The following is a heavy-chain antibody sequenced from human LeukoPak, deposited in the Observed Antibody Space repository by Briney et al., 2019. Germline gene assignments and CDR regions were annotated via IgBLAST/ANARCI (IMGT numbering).Heavy chain of an antibody. V-gene: IGHV4-34*01. CDR1: GGSFSGYY. CDR3: ARTAVTTDYYYYYGMDV. CDR2: INHSGST. J-gene: IGHJ6*04. Sequence: SEILSLTCAVYGGSFSGYYWSWIRQPPGKGLEWIGEINHSGSTNYNPSLKSRVTISVDTSKNQFSLKLSSVTAADTAVYYCARTAVTTDYYYYYGMDVWGKGTTVTVSS. D-gene: IGHD4-17*01.